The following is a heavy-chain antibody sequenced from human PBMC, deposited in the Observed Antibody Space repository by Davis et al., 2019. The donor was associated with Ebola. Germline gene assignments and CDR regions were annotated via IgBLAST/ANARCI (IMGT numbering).Heavy chain of an antibody. CDR2: MNPNSGNT. V-gene: IGHV1-8*01. J-gene: IGHJ4*02. CDR1: GYTFPSYD. CDR3: ARRADDYDSSAYFL. Sequence: AASVKVSCKASGYTFPSYDINWVRQATGQGPEWMGWMNPNSGNTGYAQKFQGRVTMTRDTAISTAYMELSSLRSEDTAVYYCARRADDYDSSAYFLWGQGTLVTVSS. D-gene: IGHD3-22*01.